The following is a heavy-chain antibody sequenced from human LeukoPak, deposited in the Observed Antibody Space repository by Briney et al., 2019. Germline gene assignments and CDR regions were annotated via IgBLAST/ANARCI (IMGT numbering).Heavy chain of an antibody. V-gene: IGHV3-74*01. D-gene: IGHD6-6*01. J-gene: IGHJ4*02. CDR1: GFTFSSYW. CDR3: ARGYSSSYRVDY. Sequence: GGSLRLSCAASGFTFSSYWMHWVRQAPGKGLVWVSRINTDGSSTTYADSVKGRFTISRDNAKNTLYLQMNSLSAEDTAVYYCARGYSSSYRVDYWGQGTLVTVSS. CDR2: INTDGSST.